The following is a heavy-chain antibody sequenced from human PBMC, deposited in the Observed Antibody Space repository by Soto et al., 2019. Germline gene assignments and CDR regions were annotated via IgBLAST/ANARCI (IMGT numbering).Heavy chain of an antibody. CDR3: ARVLYYGSGSYSPYGMDV. Sequence: QVQLVQSGAEVKKPGSSVKVSCKTSGVSFNNNGIGWVRQAPGHGLEWMGGVSPPFRTSNYARKFQGRISITADASTGIVNMALSSLTSEDTAQYYCARVLYYGSGSYSPYGMDVWGQGTTVTVSS. J-gene: IGHJ6*02. CDR1: GVSFNNNG. CDR2: VSPPFRTS. D-gene: IGHD3-10*01. V-gene: IGHV1-69*01.